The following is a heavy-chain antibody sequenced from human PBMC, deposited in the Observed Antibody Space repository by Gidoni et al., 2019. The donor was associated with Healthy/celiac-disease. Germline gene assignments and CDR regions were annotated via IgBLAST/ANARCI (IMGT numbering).Heavy chain of an antibody. D-gene: IGHD5-12*01. CDR1: GCSISSGGYY. J-gene: IGHJ3*02. CDR2: IYYSGST. Sequence: QVQLQESCPGLVKPSQTLSLPCTVSGCSISSGGYYWSWIRQHPGKGLEWIGYIYYSGSTYYNPSLKSRVTISVDTSKNQFSLKLSSVTAADTAVFYCARWVATILLDAFDIWGQGTMVTVS. V-gene: IGHV4-31*03. CDR3: ARWVATILLDAFDI.